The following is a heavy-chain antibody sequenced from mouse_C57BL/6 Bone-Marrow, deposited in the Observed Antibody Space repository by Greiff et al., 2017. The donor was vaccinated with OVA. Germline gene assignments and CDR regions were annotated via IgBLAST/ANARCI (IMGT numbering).Heavy chain of an antibody. D-gene: IGHD6-1*01. V-gene: IGHV5-4*01. Sequence: DVLLVESGGGLVKPGGSLKLSCAASGFTFSSYAMSWVRQTPEKRLEWVATISDGGSYTYYPDNVKGRFTISRDNAKNNLYLQISHLKSEDTAMYYCARSASPGIAYWGQGTLVTVSA. J-gene: IGHJ3*01. CDR3: ARSASPGIAY. CDR1: GFTFSSYA. CDR2: ISDGGSYT.